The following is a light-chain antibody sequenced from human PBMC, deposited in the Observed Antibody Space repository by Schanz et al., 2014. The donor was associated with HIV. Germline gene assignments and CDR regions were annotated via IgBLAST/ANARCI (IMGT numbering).Light chain of an antibody. V-gene: IGKV3-20*01. CDR3: QQYGSSPT. Sequence: EIVLTQSPGTLSLSPGERATLSCRASQSVNSRYLAWYQQRPGQAPRLLIYGVFNRATGIPDRFSGSGSGTDFTLTISRLEPEDSAVYYCQQYGSSPTFGQGTRVEIK. CDR1: QSVNSRY. CDR2: GVF. J-gene: IGKJ1*01.